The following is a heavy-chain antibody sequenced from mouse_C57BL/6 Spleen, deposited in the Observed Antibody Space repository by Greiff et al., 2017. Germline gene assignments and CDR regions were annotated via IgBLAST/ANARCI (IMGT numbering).Heavy chain of an antibody. V-gene: IGHV1-69*01. CDR3: ARGPPDYYGSSYYFDY. J-gene: IGHJ2*01. D-gene: IGHD1-1*01. CDR2: IDPSDSYT. CDR1: GYTFTSYW. Sequence: QVQLQQPGAELVMPGASVKLSCKASGYTFTSYWMHWVKQRPGQGLEWIGEIDPSDSYTNYNQKFKGKYTLTVDKSSSTADMQLSSLTSEDSAVYYCARGPPDYYGSSYYFDYWGQGTTLTVSS.